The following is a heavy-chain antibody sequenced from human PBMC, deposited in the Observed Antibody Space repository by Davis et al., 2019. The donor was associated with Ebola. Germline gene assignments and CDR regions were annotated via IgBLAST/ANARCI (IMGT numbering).Heavy chain of an antibody. V-gene: IGHV3-7*05. J-gene: IGHJ4*02. D-gene: IGHD2-2*01. CDR1: GFVFSRHG. CDR2: IKPDGSFR. CDR3: AKHGTPTAI. Sequence: PGGSLRLSCAASGFVFSRHGMYWVRQAPGKGLEWVANIKPDGSFRDYLGAVRGRFTISRDNAKNSLDLQMNTLRAEDTAVYFCAKHGTPTAIGGQGTLVTVSS.